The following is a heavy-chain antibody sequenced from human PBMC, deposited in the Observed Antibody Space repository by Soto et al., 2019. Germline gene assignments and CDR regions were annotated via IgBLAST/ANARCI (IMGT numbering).Heavy chain of an antibody. CDR1: GGSISSYY. Sequence: TSETLSLTCTVSGGSISSYYWSWIRQPPGKGLEWIGYIYYSGSTNYNPSLKSRVTISVDTSKNQFSLKLSSVTAADTAVYYCALARSYGYYGDFDYGVQGTLVTVS. CDR2: IYYSGST. J-gene: IGHJ4*02. D-gene: IGHD5-18*01. V-gene: IGHV4-59*01. CDR3: ALARSYGYYGDFDY.